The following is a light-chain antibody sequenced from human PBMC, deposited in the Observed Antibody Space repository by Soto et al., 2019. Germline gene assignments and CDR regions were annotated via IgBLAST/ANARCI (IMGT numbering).Light chain of an antibody. CDR1: QSISSW. V-gene: IGKV1-5*03. CDR3: QQYTSFPT. J-gene: IGKJ1*01. Sequence: DIQMTQSPSTLSASVGDRVTITCRASQSISSWLAWYQQKPGKAPKLLIYKASSLESGVPSRFGGSGSGTEFPLSMSSLEPDDFATYYCQQYTSFPTFGQGTKVEIK. CDR2: KAS.